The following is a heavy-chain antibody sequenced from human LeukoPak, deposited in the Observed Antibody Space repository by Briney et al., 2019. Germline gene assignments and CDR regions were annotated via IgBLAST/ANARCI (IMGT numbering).Heavy chain of an antibody. CDR1: GFTFNVYA. CDR2: ISGSRDFI. J-gene: IGHJ4*02. CDR3: ARALVGAAFDT. V-gene: IGHV3-21*06. Sequence: GGSLRPSCAVSGFTFNVYAMHWVRQIPGKGPEWISSISGSRDFIYYADSVKGRFTISRDNAKNSLYLDMNSLRVEDTAVYFCARALVGAAFDTWGQGALVTVSS. D-gene: IGHD1-26*01.